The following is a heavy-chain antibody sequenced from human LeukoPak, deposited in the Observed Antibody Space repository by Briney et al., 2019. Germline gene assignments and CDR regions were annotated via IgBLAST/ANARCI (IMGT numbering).Heavy chain of an antibody. CDR1: GFTFSSYL. CDR2: IKEDGSEQ. J-gene: IGHJ4*02. V-gene: IGHV3-7*01. CDR3: ARRSFGSGYQGFDY. Sequence: GGSLRLSCAASGFTFSSYLMSWVRQAPGTGLEWVGNIKEDGSEQYYVDSLKGRFTISRDNDKNSLYLQMNSLRAEDTAVYYCARRSFGSGYQGFDYWGQGTLVTVSS. D-gene: IGHD6-13*01.